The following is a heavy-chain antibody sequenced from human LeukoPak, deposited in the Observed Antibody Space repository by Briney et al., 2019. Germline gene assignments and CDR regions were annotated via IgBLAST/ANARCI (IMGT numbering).Heavy chain of an antibody. D-gene: IGHD3-10*01. CDR2: INHSGST. Sequence: PSETLSLTCAAYGGSFSGYYWSWIRQPPGKGLEWIGEINHSGSTNYNPSLKSRVTISVDTSKNQFSLKPSSVTAADTAVYYCARASQGTYFDYWGQGTLVTVSS. CDR1: GGSFSGYY. J-gene: IGHJ4*02. V-gene: IGHV4-34*01. CDR3: ARASQGTYFDY.